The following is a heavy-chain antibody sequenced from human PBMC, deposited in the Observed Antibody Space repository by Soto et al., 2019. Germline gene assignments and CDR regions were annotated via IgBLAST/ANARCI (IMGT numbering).Heavy chain of an antibody. V-gene: IGHV3-15*01. CDR1: GFMFSSAW. Sequence: EVQVVESGGDLVEPGGSLSLSCVTSGFMFSSAWMSWVRQATGKGLEWGARIKSTKDGGARDYAAPANGRFRISRDDSKSTVYLQMNSLRAEDTSLDNCVEGWNDFWGQGTLVTVSS. J-gene: IGHJ4*02. CDR3: VEGWNDF. D-gene: IGHD1-1*01. CDR2: IKSTKDGGAR.